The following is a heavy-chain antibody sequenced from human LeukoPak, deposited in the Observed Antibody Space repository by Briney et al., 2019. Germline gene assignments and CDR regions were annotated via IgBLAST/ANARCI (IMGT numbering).Heavy chain of an antibody. V-gene: IGHV4-34*01. CDR3: ARDTRSSYLQYYFDY. D-gene: IGHD5-24*01. J-gene: IGHJ4*02. CDR2: INHSGST. Sequence: SETLSLTCAVYGGSFSGYYWSWIRQPPGKGLEWLGEINHSGSTNYNPSLKSRVTISVDKSKNQFSLKLSSVTAADTAVYYCARDTRSSYLQYYFDYWGQGTLVTVSS. CDR1: GGSFSGYY.